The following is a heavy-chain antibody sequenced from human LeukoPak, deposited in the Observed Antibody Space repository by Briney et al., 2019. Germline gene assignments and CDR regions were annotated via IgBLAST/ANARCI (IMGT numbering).Heavy chain of an antibody. CDR3: ARDGMRFGDYYYYMDV. CDR2: KQNDGSTT. D-gene: IGHD3-10*01. CDR1: GFTFSSYG. V-gene: IGHV3-30*02. Sequence: PGGSLRLSCAASGFTFSSYGMHWVRQAPGKGLEWVAFKQNDGSTTFYAESVKGRFTISRDNSKNTLFLQMNSLRTDDTAVYYCARDGMRFGDYYYYMDVWGKGTTVTISS. J-gene: IGHJ6*03.